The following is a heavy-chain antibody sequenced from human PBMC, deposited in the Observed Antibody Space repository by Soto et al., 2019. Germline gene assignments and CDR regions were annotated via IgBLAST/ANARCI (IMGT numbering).Heavy chain of an antibody. CDR1: GYTFTSYD. CDR2: MNPNSGNT. D-gene: IGHD2-15*01. J-gene: IGHJ4*02. CDR3: ARARVVAAKVLGY. Sequence: QVQLVQSGAEVKKPGASVKVSCKASGYTFTSYDINWVRQATGXXLEWMGWMNPNSGNTGYAQKFQGRVTMTRNTSISTAYMELSSLRSEDTAVYYCARARVVAAKVLGYWGQGTLVTVSS. V-gene: IGHV1-8*01.